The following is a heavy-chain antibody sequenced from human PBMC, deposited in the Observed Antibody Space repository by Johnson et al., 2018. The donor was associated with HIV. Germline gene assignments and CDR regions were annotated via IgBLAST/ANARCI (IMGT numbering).Heavy chain of an antibody. CDR3: ARLTWDQNRGWDAFDI. D-gene: IGHD1-26*01. CDR1: GFTFSTYT. CDR2: ISFDENNK. J-gene: IGHJ3*02. Sequence: QMLLVESGGYVVQPGRSLRLSCAASGFTFSTYTMHWVRQAPGKGLEWVAVISFDENNKVYADSVKGRFTISRDNSKNTLYLQMNSLRAEDTAVYYCARLTWDQNRGWDAFDIWGQGTMVTVSS. V-gene: IGHV3-30*14.